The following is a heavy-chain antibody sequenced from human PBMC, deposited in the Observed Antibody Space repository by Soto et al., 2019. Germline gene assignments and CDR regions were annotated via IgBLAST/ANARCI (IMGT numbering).Heavy chain of an antibody. V-gene: IGHV1-69*02. CDR3: AIKASGSYGDDAFDI. CDR2: IIPILGIA. Sequence: QVQLVQSGAEVKKPGSSVKVSCKASGGTFSSYTISWVRQAPGQGLEWMGRIIPILGIANYAQKFQGRVTITADKSTSTAYMELSSLRSEDTAVYYCAIKASGSYGDDAFDIWGQGTMVTVSS. CDR1: GGTFSSYT. D-gene: IGHD3-10*01. J-gene: IGHJ3*02.